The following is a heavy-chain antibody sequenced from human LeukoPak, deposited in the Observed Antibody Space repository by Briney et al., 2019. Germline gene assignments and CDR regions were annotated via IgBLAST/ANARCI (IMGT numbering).Heavy chain of an antibody. D-gene: IGHD5-18*01. CDR2: IYYSGST. CDR3: ARDTAMVNAFDI. CDR1: GGSISSGDYC. J-gene: IGHJ3*02. Sequence: SQTLSLTCTVSGGSISSGDYCWSWIRQPPGKGLEWIGYIYYSGSTYYNPSLKSRVTISVDTSKNQFSLKLSSVTAADTAVYYCARDTAMVNAFDIWGQGTMVTVSS. V-gene: IGHV4-30-4*01.